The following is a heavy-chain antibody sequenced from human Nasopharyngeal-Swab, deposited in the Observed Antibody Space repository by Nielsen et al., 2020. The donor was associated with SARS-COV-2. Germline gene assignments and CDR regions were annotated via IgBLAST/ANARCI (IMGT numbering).Heavy chain of an antibody. CDR1: GGTFSSYA. J-gene: IGHJ4*02. CDR2: IIPIFGTA. V-gene: IGHV1-69*13. Sequence: AVKVSCKASGGTFSSYAISWVRQDPGQGLEWMGGIIPIFGTANYAQKFQGRVTITADESTSTAYMELSSLRSEDTAVYYCARYYYDSSGHLYYFDYWGQGTLVTVSS. CDR3: ARYYYDSSGHLYYFDY. D-gene: IGHD3-22*01.